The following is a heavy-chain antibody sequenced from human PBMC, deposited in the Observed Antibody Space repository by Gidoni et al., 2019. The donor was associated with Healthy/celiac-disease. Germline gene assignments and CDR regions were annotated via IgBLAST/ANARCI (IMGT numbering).Heavy chain of an antibody. J-gene: IGHJ3*02. CDR1: GFTFSDYY. CDR3: SRELKIPPMVTAIFCPAFDI. Sequence: QVQLVESGGGLVKPGGYLRLSCAAAGFTFSDYYMSWIRQAPGKGLEWVSYISSSSSYTNYADAVKGRFTISRDNAKTSLYLQMNRLRAEDTAVYSCSRELKIPPMVTAIFCPAFDIWGQGTMVTVSS. CDR2: ISSSSSYT. D-gene: IGHD2-21*02. V-gene: IGHV3-11*05.